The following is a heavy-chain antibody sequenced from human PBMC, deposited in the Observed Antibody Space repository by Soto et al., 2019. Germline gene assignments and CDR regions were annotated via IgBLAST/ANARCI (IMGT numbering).Heavy chain of an antibody. CDR3: ARGPIYSGSYPYTFDI. J-gene: IGHJ3*02. CDR1: GGTFSSYA. D-gene: IGHD1-26*01. Sequence: SVKVSCKASGGTFSSYAISWVRQAPGQGLEWMGGIIPIFGTANYAQKFQGRVTITADESTSTAYMELSSLRSEDTAVYYCARGPIYSGSYPYTFDIWGQGTMVTVSS. CDR2: IIPIFGTA. V-gene: IGHV1-69*13.